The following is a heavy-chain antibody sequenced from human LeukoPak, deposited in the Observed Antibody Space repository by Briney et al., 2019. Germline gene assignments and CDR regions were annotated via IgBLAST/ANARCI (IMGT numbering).Heavy chain of an antibody. V-gene: IGHV3-7*01. Sequence: GGSLRLSCAASGFTFSSYAMHWVRQAPGQGLEWVANIRQDGSEKYYVDSVKGRFTISRDNAKNSLYLQVNSLRAEDTAVYYCARVRYYYMDVWGKGTTVTVSS. CDR2: IRQDGSEK. CDR3: ARVRYYYMDV. J-gene: IGHJ6*03. CDR1: GFTFSSYA.